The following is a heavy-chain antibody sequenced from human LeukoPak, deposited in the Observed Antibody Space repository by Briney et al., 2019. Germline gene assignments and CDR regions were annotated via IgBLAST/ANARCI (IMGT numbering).Heavy chain of an antibody. CDR1: GGTFSSYA. J-gene: IGHJ4*02. Sequence: ASVKVSCKASGGTFSSYAISWVRQAPGQGLEWMGGIIPIFGTANYAQKFQGRVTITADKSTSTAYMELSSLRSEDTAVYSCARGPPFMIWFGELNLDYWGQGTLVTVSS. V-gene: IGHV1-69*06. CDR3: ARGPPFMIWFGELNLDY. D-gene: IGHD3-10*01. CDR2: IIPIFGTA.